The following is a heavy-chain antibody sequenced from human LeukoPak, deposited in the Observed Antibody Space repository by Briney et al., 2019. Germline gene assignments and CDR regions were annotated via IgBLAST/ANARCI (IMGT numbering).Heavy chain of an antibody. J-gene: IGHJ4*02. CDR3: ARLIRWDRYDTSGFDY. D-gene: IGHD3-22*01. CDR1: GYSFTNYW. V-gene: IGHV5-51*01. CDR2: TYPGDSDT. Sequence: PGESLKISCKGSGYSFTNYWIGWVRQMPRKGLEWMGITYPGDSDTRYSPSFQGQVTISADKSISTAYLQWSSLKASDTAMYHCARLIRWDRYDTSGFDYWGQGTLVTVSS.